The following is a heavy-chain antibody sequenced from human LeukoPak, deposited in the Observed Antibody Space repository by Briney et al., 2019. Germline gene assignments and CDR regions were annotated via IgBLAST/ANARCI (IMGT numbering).Heavy chain of an antibody. V-gene: IGHV3-23*01. CDR2: ITGGGRST. CDR3: AKDLSKITMIFNIGSDY. CDR1: GFTFSNYA. Sequence: GGSLRLSCAASGFTFSNYAMNWVRQAPGKGLEWVSAITGGGRSTYYTDSVKGRFTISRDNSKNTLYLQMNSLRAEDTAVYYCAKDLSKITMIFNIGSDYWGQGTLVTVSS. J-gene: IGHJ4*02. D-gene: IGHD3-22*01.